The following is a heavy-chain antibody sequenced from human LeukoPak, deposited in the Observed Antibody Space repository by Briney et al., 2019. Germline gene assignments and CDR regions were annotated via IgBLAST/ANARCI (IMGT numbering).Heavy chain of an antibody. V-gene: IGHV4-38-2*01. J-gene: IGHJ5*02. D-gene: IGHD1-1*01. CDR1: GYSISSGYY. Sequence: ETLSLTCAVSGYSISSGYYWGWIRQPPGKGLQWIGSIFQRGYSYYNPSLKSRVTISVDTSRNQFSLKLSSVTAADTAVYYCAGDKETTGNGRPNWFDPWGQGTLATVSS. CDR3: AGDKETTGNGRPNWFDP. CDR2: IFQRGYS.